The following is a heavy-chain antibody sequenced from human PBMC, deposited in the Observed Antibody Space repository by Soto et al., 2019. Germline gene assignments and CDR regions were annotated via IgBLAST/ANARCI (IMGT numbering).Heavy chain of an antibody. CDR3: TRGGAVAAVDI. D-gene: IGHD6-19*01. Sequence: EVQLVESGGGLVQPGESLRLSCAASGFSFNNYYMHWVRQAPGTGLVWVSRINGEGTSTSYADSVKGRFTISRDNAKNTLYLQMNSLRAEDAAVYYCTRGGAVAAVDIWGQGTMVTFSS. CDR2: INGEGTST. V-gene: IGHV3-74*01. J-gene: IGHJ3*02. CDR1: GFSFNNYY.